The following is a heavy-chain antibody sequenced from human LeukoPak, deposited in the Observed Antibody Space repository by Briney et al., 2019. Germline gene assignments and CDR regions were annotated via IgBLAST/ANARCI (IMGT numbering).Heavy chain of an antibody. J-gene: IGHJ3*02. Sequence: SETLSLTCTVSGGSISSYYWSWIRQPPGKGLEWIGNIFYSGSTYYSPSLKSRVTISLDTSRNQFSLRLTSVTAADTAVYYCAKSNGYGLVDIWGQGTMVTVSS. V-gene: IGHV4-59*12. CDR2: IFYSGST. CDR3: AKSNGYGLVDI. CDR1: GGSISSYY. D-gene: IGHD3-10*01.